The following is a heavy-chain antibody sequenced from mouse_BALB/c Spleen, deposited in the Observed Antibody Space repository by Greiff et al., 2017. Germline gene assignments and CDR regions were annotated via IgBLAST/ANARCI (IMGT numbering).Heavy chain of an antibody. CDR3: ARVGYDGFAY. D-gene: IGHD2-14*01. J-gene: IGHJ3*01. V-gene: IGHV2-9*02. Sequence: QVQLKESGPGLVAPSQSLSITCTVSGFSLTSYGVHWVRQPPGKGLEWLGVIWAGGSTNYNSALMSRLSISKDNSKSQVFLKMNSLQTDDTAMYYCARVGYDGFAYWGQGTLVTVSA. CDR1: GFSLTSYG. CDR2: IWAGGST.